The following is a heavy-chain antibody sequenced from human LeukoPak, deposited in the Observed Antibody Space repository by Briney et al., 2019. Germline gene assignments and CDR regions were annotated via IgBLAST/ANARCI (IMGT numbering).Heavy chain of an antibody. V-gene: IGHV3-30*18. CDR2: ISYDGSNK. J-gene: IGHJ4*02. CDR1: GFTFSSYG. D-gene: IGHD6-13*01. CDR3: AKEAGLSDY. Sequence: PGGSLRLSCAASGFTFSSYGMHWVRQAPGKGLEWVAVISYDGSNKYYADSVKGRFTISRDNSKNTLYLQMNSLRAEDTAVYYCAKEAGLSDYWGQGTLVTVSS.